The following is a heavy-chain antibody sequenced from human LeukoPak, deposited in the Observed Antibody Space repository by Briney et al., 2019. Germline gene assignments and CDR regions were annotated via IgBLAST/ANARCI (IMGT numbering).Heavy chain of an antibody. CDR3: ARVPFDFSHYFDF. J-gene: IGHJ4*02. CDR1: GFTFSSYA. CDR2: ISGSGGST. Sequence: GGSLRLSCAASGFTFSSYAMSWVRQAPGKGLEWVSAISGSGGSTYYADSVKGRFTISRDNSKNTLYLQMNSLRAEDTAVYYCARVPFDFSHYFDFWGQGTLVTVSS. D-gene: IGHD3-3*01. V-gene: IGHV3-23*01.